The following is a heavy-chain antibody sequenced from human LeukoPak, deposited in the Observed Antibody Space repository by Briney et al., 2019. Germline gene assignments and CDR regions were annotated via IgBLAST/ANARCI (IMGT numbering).Heavy chain of an antibody. CDR2: ISYDGSNK. Sequence: GGSLRLSCAASGFTFSSYAMHWVRQAPGKGLEWVAVISYDGSNKYYADSVKGRFTISRDNSKNTLYLQMNSLRAEDTAVYYCARDGYGWGYYYYYYMDVWGKGTTVTISS. V-gene: IGHV3-30*04. CDR3: ARDGYGWGYYYYYYMDV. CDR1: GFTFSSYA. J-gene: IGHJ6*03. D-gene: IGHD3-10*01.